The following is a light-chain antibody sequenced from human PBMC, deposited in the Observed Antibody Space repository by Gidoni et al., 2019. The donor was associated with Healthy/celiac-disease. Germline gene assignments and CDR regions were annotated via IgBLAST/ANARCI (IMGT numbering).Light chain of an antibody. CDR1: QSVSSY. J-gene: IGKJ2*01. Sequence: EIALTQSPATLSLSPGERATLSCRASQSVSSYLAWYQQKPGQAPRLLIYDASTRATGIPARFSGSGSGTDFTLTISSLGPEDFAVYYCQQRSNWPYTFGQGTKLEIK. CDR2: DAS. CDR3: QQRSNWPYT. V-gene: IGKV3-11*01.